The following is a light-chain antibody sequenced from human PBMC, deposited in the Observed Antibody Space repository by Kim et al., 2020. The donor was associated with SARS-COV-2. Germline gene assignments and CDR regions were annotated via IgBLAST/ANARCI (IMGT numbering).Light chain of an antibody. CDR1: ALPKQY. CDR3: QSADNSGTYRV. V-gene: IGLV3-25*03. Sequence: SPGRTARITCSGDALPKQYAYWYQQKPGQAPVLVIYKDSERPSGIPERFSGSSSGTTVTLTISGVQAEDEADYYCQSADNSGTYRVFGGGTQLTVL. J-gene: IGLJ3*02. CDR2: KDS.